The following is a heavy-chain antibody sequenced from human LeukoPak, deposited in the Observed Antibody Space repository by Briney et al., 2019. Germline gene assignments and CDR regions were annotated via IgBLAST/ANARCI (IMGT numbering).Heavy chain of an antibody. CDR2: ISSSGSSI. CDR3: ARGGSPYYYMDV. Sequence: PGGSLRLSCAASGFTFKSYSMNWVRQAPGKGLEWVSYISSSGSSIYYADSVKGRFTISRDNAENSLNLQMNSLRAEDTAVYYCARGGSPYYYMDVWGKGTTVTVSS. V-gene: IGHV3-48*04. J-gene: IGHJ6*03. CDR1: GFTFKSYS. D-gene: IGHD3-16*01.